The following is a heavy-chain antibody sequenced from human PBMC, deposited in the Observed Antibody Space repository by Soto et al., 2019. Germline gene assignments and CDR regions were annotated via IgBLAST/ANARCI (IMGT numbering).Heavy chain of an antibody. CDR3: ARGYCSSTSCYPFDY. CDR2: IWYDGSNK. V-gene: IGHV3-33*01. J-gene: IGHJ4*02. CDR1: GFTFSSYG. Sequence: GGSLRLSCAASGFTFSSYGMHWVRQAPGKGLEWVAVIWYDGSNKYYADSVKGRFTISRDNSKNTLYLQMNSLRAEDTAVYYCARGYCSSTSCYPFDYWGQGTLVTVSS. D-gene: IGHD2-2*01.